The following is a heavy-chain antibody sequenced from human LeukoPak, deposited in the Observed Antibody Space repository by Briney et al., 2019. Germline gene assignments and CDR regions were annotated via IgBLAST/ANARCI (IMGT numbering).Heavy chain of an antibody. D-gene: IGHD2-21*01. CDR3: AKYWGSSYNYAPFDS. J-gene: IGHJ4*02. V-gene: IGHV3-15*07. CDR2: IKTNAEGGTL. CDR1: GFTYSNVW. Sequence: PGGSLRLSCAASGFTYSNVWMNWVRQAPGKGLEWVGRIKTNAEGGTLDYTAPVKGRFTISRDDSKNTLYLQMNSLRAEDTAVFYCAKYWGSSYNYAPFDSWGQGTLVTVSS.